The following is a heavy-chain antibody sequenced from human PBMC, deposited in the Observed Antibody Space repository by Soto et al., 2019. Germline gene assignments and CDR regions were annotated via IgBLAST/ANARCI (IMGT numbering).Heavy chain of an antibody. CDR2: IKTNTEGRTT. CDR3: ITGSVESV. CDR1: GLTISNAW. Sequence: EVQLVDSGGGFIYPGGSLRLSCAASGLTISNAWMNWVRQAPGKGLEWVGRIKTNTEGRTTDYAGAVKGRVTVSRDDSKTTLYLKLSSVKVEDTAVYYCITGSVESVWGQGTMVTVSS. D-gene: IGHD2-15*01. V-gene: IGHV3-15*07. J-gene: IGHJ3*01.